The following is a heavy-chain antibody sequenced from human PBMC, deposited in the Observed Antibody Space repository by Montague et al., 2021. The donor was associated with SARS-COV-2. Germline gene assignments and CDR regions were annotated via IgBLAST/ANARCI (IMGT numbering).Heavy chain of an antibody. CDR2: VDTTGST. V-gene: IGHV4-61*02. CDR1: GGSISSDSSY. Sequence: TLSLTSTASGGSISSDSSYWSWIRQPAGKGLEWIGRVDTTGSTNYXPSLKSLVTISGDTSRNQFSLRLTSVTAADTAMYYCARAVIYGGYAFAYFDFWGQGVLVTVSS. J-gene: IGHJ4*02. CDR3: ARAVIYGGYAFAYFDF. D-gene: IGHD5-12*01.